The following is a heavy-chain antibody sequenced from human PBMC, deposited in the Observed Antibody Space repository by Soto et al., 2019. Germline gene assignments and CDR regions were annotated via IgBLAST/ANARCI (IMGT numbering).Heavy chain of an antibody. CDR1: GFTFSAYG. CDR3: ASQAFDY. Sequence: PGGSQRLSCAASGFTFSAYGLQWVRQAPGKGLEWLAFIWHDGSKKYYADSAGGRFTISRDNSKNTLYLQTASLRAEDTAVYYCASQAFDYWGQGTLVTVSS. CDR2: IWHDGSKK. V-gene: IGHV3-33*01. J-gene: IGHJ4*02.